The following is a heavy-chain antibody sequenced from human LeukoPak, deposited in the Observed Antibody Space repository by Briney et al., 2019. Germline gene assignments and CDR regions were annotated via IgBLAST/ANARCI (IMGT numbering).Heavy chain of an antibody. J-gene: IGHJ4*02. V-gene: IGHV3-64*01. CDR3: ARGGATTLFDY. CDR1: GFTFSSYA. D-gene: IGHD1-26*01. CDR2: ITTNGDKT. Sequence: PGGSLRLSCAASGFTFSSYAMHWVRQAPGKGLDYVSAITTNGDKTYYGNSVKGRFTISRDNSKNTLYLQMGSLRIEDMAVYYCARGGATTLFDYWGQGTLVTVSS.